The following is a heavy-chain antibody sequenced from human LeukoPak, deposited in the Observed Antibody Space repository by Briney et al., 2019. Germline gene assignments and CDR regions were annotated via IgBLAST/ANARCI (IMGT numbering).Heavy chain of an antibody. J-gene: IGHJ4*02. V-gene: IGHV3-30*18. Sequence: PGGSLRLSCAASGFTFSSSVMHWVRQAPGKGLVWVAAISYDGGNKYYADSVRGRFTISRDNSKDALYLHMNSLSAEDTAVYYCAKDNSYYYNSGSYYQHFDSWGQGTLVTVSS. CDR1: GFTFSSSV. CDR2: ISYDGGNK. D-gene: IGHD3-10*01. CDR3: AKDNSYYYNSGSYYQHFDS.